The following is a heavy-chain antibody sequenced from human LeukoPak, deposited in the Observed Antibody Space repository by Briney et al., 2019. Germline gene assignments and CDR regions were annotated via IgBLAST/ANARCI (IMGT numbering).Heavy chain of an antibody. CDR1: GFTFSSHW. V-gene: IGHV3-74*01. Sequence: PGGSLRLSCAASGFTFSSHWMHWVRQAPGKGLVWVSRINSDGSSTSYADSVKSRFTISRDNAKNTLYLQMNSLRAGDTAVYYCSRDQYDSGVGGDWGQGTLVTVSS. J-gene: IGHJ4*02. D-gene: IGHD3-22*01. CDR3: SRDQYDSGVGGD. CDR2: INSDGSST.